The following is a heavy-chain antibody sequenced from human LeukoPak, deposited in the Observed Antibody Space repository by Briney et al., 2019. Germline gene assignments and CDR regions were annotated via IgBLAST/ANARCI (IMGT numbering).Heavy chain of an antibody. J-gene: IGHJ4*02. V-gene: IGHV3-20*04. CDR2: INWNGGST. CDR3: AREGVIAVAGNFDY. Sequence: PGGSLRLSCAASGFTFDDYGMSCVRQAPGKGLEWGSVINWNGGSTVYADSVKGRFTISRDNAKNSLYLQMNSLRAEDTALYYCAREGVIAVAGNFDYWGQGTLVTVSS. CDR1: GFTFDDYG. D-gene: IGHD6-19*01.